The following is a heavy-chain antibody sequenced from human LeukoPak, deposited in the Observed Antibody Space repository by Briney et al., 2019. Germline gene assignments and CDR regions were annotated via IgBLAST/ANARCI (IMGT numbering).Heavy chain of an antibody. CDR3: VDHYDSRGYVWV. CDR1: GGSISRSSYY. D-gene: IGHD3-22*01. Sequence: SETLSLTCSVSGGSISRSSYYWGWIRQPPGKGLEWIGSVYNTGSTYYNPSLKSRVTISVDTSKNQFSLKLSSVTATDTAVYYCVDHYDSRGYVWVWGQGTLVTVSS. V-gene: IGHV4-39*01. J-gene: IGHJ4*02. CDR2: VYNTGST.